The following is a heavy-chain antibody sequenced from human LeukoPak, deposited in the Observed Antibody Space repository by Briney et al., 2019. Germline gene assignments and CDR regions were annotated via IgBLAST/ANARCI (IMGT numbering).Heavy chain of an antibody. V-gene: IGHV3-7*01. CDR2: IKREGSEK. CDR1: GFMFSNYW. CDR3: ARLPADDSVFDH. J-gene: IGHJ4*02. D-gene: IGHD2-15*01. Sequence: GGSLRLSCAAAGFMFSNYWMTWVRQAPGKGLEWVANIKREGSEKHYVESVKGRLTISRDNAKNLLYLQMNSLRAEDTAVYYCARLPADDSVFDHWGQGTLVTVSS.